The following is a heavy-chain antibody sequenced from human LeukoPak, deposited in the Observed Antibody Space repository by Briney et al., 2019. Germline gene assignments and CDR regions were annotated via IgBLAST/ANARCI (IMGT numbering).Heavy chain of an antibody. V-gene: IGHV3-30-3*01. CDR1: GFTFSSYA. CDR3: ARDDDGGYCSSTSCPRGAFDI. D-gene: IGHD2-2*01. J-gene: IGHJ3*02. CDR2: ISYDGSNN. Sequence: SLLLSYAASGFTFSSYAMHWVRPAPGKGLEWVAVISYDGSNNYYPDSVKGGFTISRDTSKKTLYLQTNSLRGEGTALYYCARDDDGGYCSSTSCPRGAFDISGEGTMVTVSS.